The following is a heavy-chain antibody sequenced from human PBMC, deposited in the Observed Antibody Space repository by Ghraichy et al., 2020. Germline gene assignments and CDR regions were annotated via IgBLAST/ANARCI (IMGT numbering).Heavy chain of an antibody. V-gene: IGHV3-33*04. D-gene: IGHD6-6*01. CDR1: GFTFRNHG. CDR3: ARDIVARYLDY. CDR2: IWFDGSNK. J-gene: IGHJ4*02. Sequence: GGSLRLSCAASGFTFRNHGMHWVRRAPGKGLEWVAVIWFDGSNKYYGESVKGRFTISRDNSQNTLYLEMNSLRAEDTAVYYCARDIVARYLDYWGQGTLVTVSS.